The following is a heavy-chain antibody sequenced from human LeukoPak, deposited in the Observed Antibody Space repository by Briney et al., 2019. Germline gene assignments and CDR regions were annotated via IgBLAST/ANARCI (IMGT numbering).Heavy chain of an antibody. CDR1: GFIFNNYW. Sequence: GSLRLSCAASGFIFNNYWMYWVRQAPGKELERVATIKHDGSEEHYVDSVRGRFSISRDDAKNSVYLEMNSLRAEDTAVYYCARRLQNSNWYFDYWGQGTLVTVSS. CDR2: IKHDGSEE. J-gene: IGHJ4*02. V-gene: IGHV3-7*03. D-gene: IGHD5-18*01. CDR3: ARRLQNSNWYFDY.